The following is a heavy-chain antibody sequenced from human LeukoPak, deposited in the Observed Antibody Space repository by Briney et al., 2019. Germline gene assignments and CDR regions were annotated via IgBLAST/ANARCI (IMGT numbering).Heavy chain of an antibody. V-gene: IGHV3-30-3*01. J-gene: IGHJ4*02. CDR2: ISYDGSNK. Sequence: PGGSLRLSCAASGFTFSSYAMHWVRQAPGKGLEWVAVISYDGSNKYYADSVKGRFTISRDNSKNTLYLQMNSLRAEDTAVYYCARDTGYSSGWYEYWGQGTLVTVSS. D-gene: IGHD6-19*01. CDR1: GFTFSSYA. CDR3: ARDTGYSSGWYEY.